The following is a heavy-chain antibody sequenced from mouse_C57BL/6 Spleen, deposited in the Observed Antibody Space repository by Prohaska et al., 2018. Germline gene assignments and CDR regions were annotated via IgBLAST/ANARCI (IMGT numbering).Heavy chain of an antibody. CDR3: ARDYYGSSWYFDV. Sequence: EVQLQQSGPELVKPGASVKISCKASGYTFTDYYMNWVKQSHGKSLEWIGDINPNNGGTSYNQKFKGKATLTVDKSSSTAYMERRSLTSEDSAVYYCARDYYGSSWYFDVWGTGTTVTVSS. D-gene: IGHD1-1*01. J-gene: IGHJ1*03. CDR1: GYTFTDYY. CDR2: INPNNGGT. V-gene: IGHV1-26*01.